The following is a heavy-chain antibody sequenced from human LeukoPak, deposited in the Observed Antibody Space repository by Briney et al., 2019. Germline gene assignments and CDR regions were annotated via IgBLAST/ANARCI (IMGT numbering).Heavy chain of an antibody. Sequence: QPGGSLRLSCAASGFTFSNYAMHWVRQAPGKGLEWVAVISYDGSNKYYADSVKGRFTISRDNSKNTLYLQMNSLRAEDTAVYYCAKDLNKRDSSSPYYFDYWGQGTLVTVSS. V-gene: IGHV3-30-3*01. CDR1: GFTFSNYA. J-gene: IGHJ4*02. CDR2: ISYDGSNK. CDR3: AKDLNKRDSSSPYYFDY. D-gene: IGHD6-6*01.